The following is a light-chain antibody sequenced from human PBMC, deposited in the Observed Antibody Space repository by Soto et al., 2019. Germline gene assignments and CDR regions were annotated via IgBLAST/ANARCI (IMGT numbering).Light chain of an antibody. V-gene: IGKV3-20*01. J-gene: IGKJ2*01. CDR2: DAS. CDR1: QSVSSSC. CDR3: QQYGSSPRT. Sequence: EIVLTQSPGTLSLSPGERATLSCRASQSVSSSCLAWYQQKPGQAPRHLIYDASSRATGIPDRFSGSGSGTDFTLTISRLEPEDFAVYYCQQYGSSPRTFGQGTKLEIK.